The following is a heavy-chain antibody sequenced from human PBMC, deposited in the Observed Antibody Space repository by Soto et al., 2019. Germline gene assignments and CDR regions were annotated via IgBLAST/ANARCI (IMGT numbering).Heavy chain of an antibody. Sequence: SVKVSCKASGFTFTSSAVQWVGQARGQRLEWIGWIVVGSGNTNYAQKFQERVTITRDMSTSTAYMELSSLRSEDTAVYYCAAKPHSYYYDSSGYYAFDIWGQGTMVTVSS. D-gene: IGHD3-22*01. CDR1: GFTFTSSA. J-gene: IGHJ3*02. CDR2: IVVGSGNT. CDR3: AAKPHSYYYDSSGYYAFDI. V-gene: IGHV1-58*01.